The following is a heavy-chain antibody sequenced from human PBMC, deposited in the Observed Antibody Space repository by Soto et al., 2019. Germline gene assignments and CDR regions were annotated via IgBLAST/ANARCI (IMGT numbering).Heavy chain of an antibody. D-gene: IGHD3-16*01. CDR2: ITSSSNYI. J-gene: IGHJ6*02. Sequence: EVQLVESGGGLVKPGGSLRLSCAASGFTFSSYSMSWVRQAPGKGLEWVSSITSSSNYIYYAVSVKGRFTMSRDNAKSSLHLQMNSLRVEDTAVYYCARGRGGVTAGDYYGMDVWGQGTAVTVS. CDR3: ARGRGGVTAGDYYGMDV. V-gene: IGHV3-21*06. CDR1: GFTFSSYS.